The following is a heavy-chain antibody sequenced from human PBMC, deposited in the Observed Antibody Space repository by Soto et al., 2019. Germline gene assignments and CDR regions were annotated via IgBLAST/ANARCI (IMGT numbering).Heavy chain of an antibody. J-gene: IGHJ3*02. V-gene: IGHV4-31*03. D-gene: IGHD3-3*01. Sequence: QVQLQESGPGLVKPSQTLSLTSTVSGGSISSGGYYWSWIRQHPGKGLEWIGYIYYSGSTYYNPSRKSRVTISVDTSKNQFSLKLSSVTAADTAVYYCSRREAYYDCWSGSPGPAFDIWGQGTMVTVSS. CDR1: GGSISSGGYY. CDR3: SRREAYYDCWSGSPGPAFDI. CDR2: IYYSGST.